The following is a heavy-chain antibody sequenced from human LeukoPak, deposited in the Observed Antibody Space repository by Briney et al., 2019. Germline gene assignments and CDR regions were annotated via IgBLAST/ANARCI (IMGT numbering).Heavy chain of an antibody. CDR1: GGSISSHY. V-gene: IGHV4-59*11. D-gene: IGHD3-9*01. Sequence: SETLSLTCTVSGGSISSHYWSWIRQPPGKGLEWIGYIYYSGSTNYNPSLKGRVTISLSTSKNQFSLKLSSVTAADTAVYYCARYFDWSEAFDAWGQGTMVTVSS. CDR3: ARYFDWSEAFDA. J-gene: IGHJ3*01. CDR2: IYYSGST.